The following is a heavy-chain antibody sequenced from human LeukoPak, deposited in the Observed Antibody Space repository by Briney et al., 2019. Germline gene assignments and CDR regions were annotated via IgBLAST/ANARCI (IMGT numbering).Heavy chain of an antibody. CDR2: ISSNGGST. J-gene: IGHJ4*02. Sequence: GGSLRLSCSASGFTFSSYAMHWVRQAPGKGLEYVSAISSNGGSTYYAESVKGRFTISRDNSKNTLYIQMSSLRAEDTAVYYCVKALSGWYPKKLFDYWGLGTLVTVSS. D-gene: IGHD6-19*01. V-gene: IGHV3-64*05. CDR1: GFTFSSYA. CDR3: VKALSGWYPKKLFDY.